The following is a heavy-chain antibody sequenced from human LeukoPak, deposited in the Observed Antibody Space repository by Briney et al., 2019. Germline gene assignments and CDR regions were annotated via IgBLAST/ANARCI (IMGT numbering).Heavy chain of an antibody. CDR2: MYHSGSS. D-gene: IGHD3-10*01. CDR3: ARVYYASGNYKFDY. J-gene: IGHJ4*02. Sequence: PSGTLSLTCAVSGGSITSSNWWSWVRQSPGKGLEWIGEMYHSGSSNYNPSLKSRVTISVDKSKNHFSLKLSSVTAADTAVYYCARVYYASGNYKFDYWGQGTLVTVSS. CDR1: GGSITSSNW. V-gene: IGHV4-4*02.